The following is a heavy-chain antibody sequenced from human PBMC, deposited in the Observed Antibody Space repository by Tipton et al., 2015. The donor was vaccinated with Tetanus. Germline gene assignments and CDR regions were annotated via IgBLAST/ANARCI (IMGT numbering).Heavy chain of an antibody. CDR3: ARDYGGDYDILPGFDY. D-gene: IGHD3-9*01. J-gene: IGHJ4*02. CDR2: INHSGGST. V-gene: IGHV1-46*01. CDR1: GYTFTSYY. Sequence: QVQLVQSGAEVKKPGASVKVSCKASGYTFTSYYMHWVRQAPGQGLEWMGIINHSGGSTSYAQKFQGRVTMTRDTSTSTVYMELSSLRSEDTAVYYCARDYGGDYDILPGFDYWGQGTLVTVSS.